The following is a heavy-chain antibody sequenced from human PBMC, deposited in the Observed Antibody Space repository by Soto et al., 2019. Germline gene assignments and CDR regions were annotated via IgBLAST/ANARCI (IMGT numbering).Heavy chain of an antibody. CDR1: GFSFSDYW. D-gene: IGHD1-1*01. CDR3: ARKSVDWRRQSQTYS. V-gene: IGHV3-7*01. J-gene: IGHJ4*02. Sequence: EVQLVESGGGLVQPGVSLRLSCAASGFSFSDYWMTWVRQAPGKGLEWVANINQGGSETYYVDSMQGRLTISRDNVKNSLFLQMNSLRVDYTAVYYCARKSVDWRRQSQTYSWGQGTLVTVSS. CDR2: INQGGSET.